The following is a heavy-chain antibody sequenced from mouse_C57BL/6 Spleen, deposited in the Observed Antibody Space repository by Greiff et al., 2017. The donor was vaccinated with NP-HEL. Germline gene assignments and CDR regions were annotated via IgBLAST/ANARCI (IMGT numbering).Heavy chain of an antibody. CDR1: GFTFSDYY. CDR2: ISNGGGST. J-gene: IGHJ4*01. V-gene: IGHV5-12*01. Sequence: EVKLVESGGGLVQPGGSLKLSCAASGFTFSDYYMYWVRPTPEKRLEWVAYISNGGGSTYYPDTVKGRFTISRDNAKNTLYLQMSRLKSEDTAMYYCARHSKRLYAMDYWGQGTSVTVSS. D-gene: IGHD2-5*01. CDR3: ARHSKRLYAMDY.